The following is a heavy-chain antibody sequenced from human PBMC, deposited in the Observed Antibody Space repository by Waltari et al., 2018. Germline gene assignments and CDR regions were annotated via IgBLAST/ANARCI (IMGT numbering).Heavy chain of an antibody. CDR2: IYSGGST. CDR3: AASGYSSGWDFDY. Sequence: EVQLVETGGGLIQPGGSLRLSCAASGFTVRGNYMPWVRQAPGKGLEWVSIIYSGGSTYYADSVKGRFTISRDNSKNMLYLQMNSLRAEDMAVYYCAASGYSSGWDFDYWGQGTLVTVSS. CDR1: GFTVRGNY. V-gene: IGHV3-53*02. D-gene: IGHD6-19*01. J-gene: IGHJ4*02.